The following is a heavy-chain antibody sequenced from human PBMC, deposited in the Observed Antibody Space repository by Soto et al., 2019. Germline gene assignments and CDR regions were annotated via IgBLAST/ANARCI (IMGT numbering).Heavy chain of an antibody. J-gene: IGHJ4*02. CDR1: GYTFTGYY. CDR2: INPNSGGT. CDR3: ARDYTYYYDSSGPYYFDC. Sequence: ASVKVSCKASGYTFTGYYMHWVRQAPGQGLEWMGWINPNSGGTNYAQKFQGRVTMTRDTSISTAYMELSRLRSDDTAVYYCARDYTYYYDSSGPYYFDCWGQGTLVAVSS. D-gene: IGHD3-22*01. V-gene: IGHV1-2*02.